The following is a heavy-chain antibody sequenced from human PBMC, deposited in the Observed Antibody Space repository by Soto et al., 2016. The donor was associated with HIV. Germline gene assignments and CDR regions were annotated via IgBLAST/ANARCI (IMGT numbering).Heavy chain of an antibody. J-gene: IGHJ4*02. CDR3: ARGYYDILTGYALFDY. CDR1: GGSFSGYY. D-gene: IGHD3-9*01. CDR2: IYYSGST. Sequence: QVHLQQWGAGLLKPSETLSLTCAVYGGSFSGYYWTWIRQPPGKGLEWIGYIYYSGSTNYNPSLKSRVTISVDTSKNQFSLKLSSVTAADTAVYYCARGYYDILTGYALFDYWGQGTLVTVSS. V-gene: IGHV4-34*11.